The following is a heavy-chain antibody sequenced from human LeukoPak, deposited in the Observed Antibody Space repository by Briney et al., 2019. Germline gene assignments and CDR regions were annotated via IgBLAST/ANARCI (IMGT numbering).Heavy chain of an antibody. D-gene: IGHD3-10*01. CDR1: RFTLNTYA. CDR2: ISGSGGTT. Sequence: GGSLRLSCAASRFTLNTYAMSWVRQAPGKGLEWVSAISGSGGTTSYADSVKGRFTISRDNSKNTLYLQMNSLRAEDTAVYYCAQDLGQFRCFDYWGQGTLVTVSS. CDR3: AQDLGQFRCFDY. V-gene: IGHV3-23*01. J-gene: IGHJ4*02.